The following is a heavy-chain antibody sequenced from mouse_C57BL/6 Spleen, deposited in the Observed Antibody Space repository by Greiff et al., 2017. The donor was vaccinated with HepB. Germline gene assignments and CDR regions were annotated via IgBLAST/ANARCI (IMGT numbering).Heavy chain of an antibody. Sequence: EVQLQQSGPELVKPGASVKISCKASGYSFTDYNMNWVKQSNGKSLEWIGVINPNYGTTSYNQKFKGKATLTVDQSSSTAYMQLNSLTSEDSAVYYCATEEIYGTGFYWYFDVWGTGTTVTVSS. CDR3: ATEEIYGTGFYWYFDV. D-gene: IGHD1-1*01. CDR2: INPNYGTT. V-gene: IGHV1-39*01. CDR1: GYSFTDYN. J-gene: IGHJ1*03.